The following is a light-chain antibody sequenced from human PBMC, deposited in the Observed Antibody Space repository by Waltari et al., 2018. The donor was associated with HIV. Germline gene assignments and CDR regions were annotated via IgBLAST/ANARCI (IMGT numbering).Light chain of an antibody. V-gene: IGKV3-11*01. CDR3: QQRSNWPPGRLT. CDR1: QSVSSY. CDR2: DAS. J-gene: IGKJ4*01. Sequence: EIVLTQSPATLSLSPGARATLSCRASQSVSSYLAWYQQKPGQAPRLLIYDASNRATGIPARFTGSGSGTDFTLTISSLEPEDFAVYYCQQRSNWPPGRLTFGGGTKVEIK.